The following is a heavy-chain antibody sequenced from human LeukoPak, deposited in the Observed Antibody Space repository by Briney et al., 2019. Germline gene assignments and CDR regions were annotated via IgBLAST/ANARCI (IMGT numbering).Heavy chain of an antibody. CDR3: AKIERWLVHGFDL. J-gene: IGHJ2*01. D-gene: IGHD6-19*01. V-gene: IGHV3-23*01. Sequence: PGGTLRLSCAASGFTFSSYGMSWVRQAPGKGLEWVSAISGSGGSTYCADSVKGRFTISRDNSRNAVFLQMISPRDDDTAIYYCAKIERWLVHGFDLWGRGTLVTVSS. CDR2: ISGSGGST. CDR1: GFTFSSYG.